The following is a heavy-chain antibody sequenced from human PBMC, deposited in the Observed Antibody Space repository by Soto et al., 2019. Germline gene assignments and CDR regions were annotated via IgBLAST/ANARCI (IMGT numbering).Heavy chain of an antibody. CDR1: GFTFSDYY. J-gene: IGHJ6*04. V-gene: IGHV3-11*01. CDR2: ISSSGSTI. D-gene: IGHD3-3*01. Sequence: GGSLRLSCAASGFTFSDYYMSWIRQAPGKGLEWVSYISSSGSTIYYADSVKGRFTISRDNAKNSLYLQMNSLRAEDTAVYYCARQGPIRFLEWSPLDVWGKGTTVTVSS. CDR3: ARQGPIRFLEWSPLDV.